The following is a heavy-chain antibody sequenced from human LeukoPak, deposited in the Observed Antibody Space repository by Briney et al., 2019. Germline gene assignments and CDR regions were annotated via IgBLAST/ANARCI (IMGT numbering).Heavy chain of an antibody. Sequence: GGSLRLSCSTSGFTFSSYSMNWVRQAPGKGLEWVSSISSGSSYIYYADSVKGRFTISRDNTRNSLYLQMNSLRAGDAAVYYCARDQPHYYGSGSYSLWGQGTLVTVSS. CDR3: ARDQPHYYGSGSYSL. D-gene: IGHD3-10*01. CDR1: GFTFSSYS. CDR2: ISSGSSYI. J-gene: IGHJ4*02. V-gene: IGHV3-21*01.